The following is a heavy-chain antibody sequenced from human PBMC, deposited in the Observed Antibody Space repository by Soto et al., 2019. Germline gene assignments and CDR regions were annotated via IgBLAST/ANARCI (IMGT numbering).Heavy chain of an antibody. CDR1: GFTFSDYY. CDR2: ISSSGSTI. V-gene: IGHV3-11*01. CDR3: ARGSYVYSSDDY. J-gene: IGHJ4*02. Sequence: VGSLRLSCVASGFTFSDYYMSWIRQAPGKGLEWVSYISSSGSTIYYADPVKGRFTISRDNAKNSLYLQMNSLRAEDTAVYYCARGSYVYSSDDYWGQGTLVTVSS. D-gene: IGHD6-25*01.